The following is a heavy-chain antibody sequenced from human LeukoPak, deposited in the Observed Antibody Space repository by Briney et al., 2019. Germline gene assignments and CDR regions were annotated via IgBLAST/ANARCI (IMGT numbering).Heavy chain of an antibody. V-gene: IGHV4-59*11. CDR2: IYYSGST. Sequence: SETLSLTCTVSGGSISSHYWSWIRQPPGKGLEWIGYIYYSGSTNYNPSLKSRVTISVDTSKNQFSLKLSSVSAADTAVYYCARGPYSSSSTHLDYWGQGTLVTVSS. CDR3: ARGPYSSSSTHLDY. J-gene: IGHJ4*02. D-gene: IGHD6-6*01. CDR1: GGSISSHY.